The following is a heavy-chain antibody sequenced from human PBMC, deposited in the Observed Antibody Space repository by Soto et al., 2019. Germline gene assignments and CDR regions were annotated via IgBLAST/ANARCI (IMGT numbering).Heavy chain of an antibody. Sequence: GGSLRLSCAASGFTFSSYAMSWVRQAPGKGLEWVSAISGSGGSTYYADSVKGRFTISRDNSKNTLYLQMNSLRAEDTAVYYCAKDRYCSGGSCPPHAFDIWGQGTMVTVSS. CDR2: ISGSGGST. V-gene: IGHV3-23*01. D-gene: IGHD2-15*01. J-gene: IGHJ3*02. CDR3: AKDRYCSGGSCPPHAFDI. CDR1: GFTFSSYA.